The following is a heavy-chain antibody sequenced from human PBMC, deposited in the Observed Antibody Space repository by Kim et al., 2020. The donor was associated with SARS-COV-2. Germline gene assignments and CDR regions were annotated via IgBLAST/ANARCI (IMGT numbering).Heavy chain of an antibody. D-gene: IGHD2-21*02. J-gene: IGHJ4*02. V-gene: IGHV3-23*01. CDR3: AKGASGRDQSIDY. Sequence: YADSVKGRFTISRDNSKNTLYLQMNSLRAEDTAVYYCAKGASGRDQSIDYWGQGTLVTVSS.